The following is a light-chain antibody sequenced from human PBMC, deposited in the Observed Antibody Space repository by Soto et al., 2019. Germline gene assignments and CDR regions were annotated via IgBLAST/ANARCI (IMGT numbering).Light chain of an antibody. Sequence: AIRMTQSPSSFSASTGDRFTITCRASQGISSYLAWYQQKPGKAPKLLIYAASTLQSGVPSRFSGSGSGTDFTLTISCLQSEDFATYYCQHYNSYSEAFGQGTKVDI. CDR2: AAS. V-gene: IGKV1-8*01. J-gene: IGKJ1*01. CDR1: QGISSY. CDR3: QHYNSYSEA.